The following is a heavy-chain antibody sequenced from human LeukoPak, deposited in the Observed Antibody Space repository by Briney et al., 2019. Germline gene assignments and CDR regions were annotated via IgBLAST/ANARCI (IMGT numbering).Heavy chain of an antibody. CDR2: ISSSSSTI. CDR1: GFTLSSSA. J-gene: IGHJ5*02. CDR3: ARDSSSWHNWFDP. D-gene: IGHD6-13*01. Sequence: PGGSLRLSCAASGFTLSSSAMSWVRQAPGKGLEWVSYISSSSSTIYYADSVKGRFTISRDNAKNSLYLQMNSLRDEDTAVYYCARDSSSWHNWFDPWGQGTLVTVSS. V-gene: IGHV3-48*02.